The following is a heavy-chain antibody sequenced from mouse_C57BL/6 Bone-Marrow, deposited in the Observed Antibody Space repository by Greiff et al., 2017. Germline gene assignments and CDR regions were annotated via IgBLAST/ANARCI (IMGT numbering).Heavy chain of an antibody. CDR1: GFNIKDDY. J-gene: IGHJ4*01. CDR3: TTIFSMDY. CDR2: IDPENGDT. V-gene: IGHV14-4*01. Sequence: VQLQQSGAELVRPGASVKLSCTASGFNIKDDYMHWVKQRPEQGLEWIGWIDPENGDTEYASKFQGKATITADTSSNTAYRQLSSLTSEDTAVYYCTTIFSMDYWGQGTSVTVSS.